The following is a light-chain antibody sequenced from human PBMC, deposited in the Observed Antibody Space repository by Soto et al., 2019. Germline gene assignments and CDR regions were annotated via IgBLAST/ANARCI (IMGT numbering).Light chain of an antibody. Sequence: DIQMTQSPSTLSASVGDRVAITCRASRSVSTSLAWYQKKPGKAPKLLIFDASSLESGIPSRFSGSGSGKELTLTISSLQPDDFATYYCQQYNSYSRTFGQGTKVDI. J-gene: IGKJ1*01. V-gene: IGKV1-5*01. CDR3: QQYNSYSRT. CDR2: DAS. CDR1: RSVSTS.